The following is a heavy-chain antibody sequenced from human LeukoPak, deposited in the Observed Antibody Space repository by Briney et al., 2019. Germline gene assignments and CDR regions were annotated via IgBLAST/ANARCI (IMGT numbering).Heavy chain of an antibody. V-gene: IGHV3-30*18. CDR1: GFTFSRHD. CDR3: AKGVSSSWSNDAFDI. Sequence: GGSLRLSCVASGFTFSRHDMNWVRQAPGKGLEWVAVISYDGSNKYYADSVKGRFTISGDNSKNTLYLQMNSLRTEDAAVYYCAKGVSSSWSNDAFDIWGQGTMVTVSS. J-gene: IGHJ3*02. CDR2: ISYDGSNK. D-gene: IGHD6-13*01.